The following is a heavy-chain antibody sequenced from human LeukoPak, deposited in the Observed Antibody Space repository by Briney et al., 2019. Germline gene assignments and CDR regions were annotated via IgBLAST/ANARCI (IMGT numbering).Heavy chain of an antibody. CDR3: ARATTPSLVVAGNY. CDR2: ISFSGDNT. V-gene: IGHV3-23*01. D-gene: IGHD6-19*01. J-gene: IGHJ4*02. CDR1: GFTFKDYA. Sequence: GGSLRLSCVASGFTFKDYAMSWVRQAPGKGLEWVSLISFSGDNTYYTDSVKGRFTISRDNAKNTLYLQMNSLRVEDTAVYYCARATTPSLVVAGNYWGQGSLVSVSS.